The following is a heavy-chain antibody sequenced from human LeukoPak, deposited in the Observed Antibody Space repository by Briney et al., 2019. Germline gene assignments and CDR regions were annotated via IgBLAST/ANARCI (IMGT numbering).Heavy chain of an antibody. D-gene: IGHD3-9*01. J-gene: IGHJ4*02. Sequence: ASVKVSCKVSGYSITELSTHWVRQAPGKGLEWMGGFDPGSGEIIYEQKFQDRVTMTEDKSTDTAYMGLSSLRSEDTALYYCATGTHYDLLPFWGQGTLVPVSS. CDR2: FDPGSGEI. CDR3: ATGTHYDLLPF. V-gene: IGHV1-24*01. CDR1: GYSITELS.